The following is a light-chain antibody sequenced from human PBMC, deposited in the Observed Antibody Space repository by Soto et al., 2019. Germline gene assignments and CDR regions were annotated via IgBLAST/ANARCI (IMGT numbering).Light chain of an antibody. Sequence: QAVVTQEPSFSASPGGTVTLTCGLSSGSVSTSYYPSWYQQTPGQPPRTLMYSTNTRSSGVPDRFSGSILGNKAALTITGAQADDECDYYCALYMGSGIYVFGGGTQLTVL. J-gene: IGLJ2*01. CDR2: STN. V-gene: IGLV8-61*01. CDR1: SGSVSTSYY. CDR3: ALYMGSGIYV.